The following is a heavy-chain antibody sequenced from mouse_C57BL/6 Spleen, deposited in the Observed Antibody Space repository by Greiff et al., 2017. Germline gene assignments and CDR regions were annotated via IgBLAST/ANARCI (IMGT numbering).Heavy chain of an antibody. CDR1: GYTFTDYE. V-gene: IGHV1-15*01. D-gene: IGHD1-1*01. CDR3: TRSGDYGSSSYAMDY. J-gene: IGHJ4*01. CDR2: IDPETGGT. Sequence: QVQLKQSGAELVRPGASVTLSCKASGYTFTDYEMHWVKQTPVHGLEWIGAIDPETGGTAYNQKFKGKAILTADTSSSTAYMERHSLTSEDSAVYYCTRSGDYGSSSYAMDYWGQGTSVTVSS.